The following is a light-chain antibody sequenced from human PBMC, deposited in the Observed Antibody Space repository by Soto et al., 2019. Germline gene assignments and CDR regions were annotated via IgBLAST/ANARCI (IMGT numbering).Light chain of an antibody. Sequence: EIVLTQSPGTLSLSPGERATLSCRASQSVSSSYLAWYQQQPGQAPRLLIYGASSRATGIPDRFSGSGSGTDFTLTLSRLELEDFEVYYCQQYGSSPMYTFGQGTKLEIK. CDR2: GAS. J-gene: IGKJ2*01. CDR1: QSVSSSY. V-gene: IGKV3-20*01. CDR3: QQYGSSPMYT.